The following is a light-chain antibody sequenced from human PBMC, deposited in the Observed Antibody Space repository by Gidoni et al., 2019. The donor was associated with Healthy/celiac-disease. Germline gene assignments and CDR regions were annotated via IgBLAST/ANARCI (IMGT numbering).Light chain of an antibody. V-gene: IGKV4-1*01. J-gene: IGKJ2*01. CDR3: QQYYSIYT. CDR2: WAS. Sequence: DIVMTQSPDSLAVSLGDRATINCKPSQSVLYSSNNKNYLAWYQQKPGQPPKLLIYWASTRESGVPDRFSGSGSGTDFTLTISCLHAEDVAVYYCQQYYSIYTFGQGTKLEIK. CDR1: QSVLYSSNNKNY.